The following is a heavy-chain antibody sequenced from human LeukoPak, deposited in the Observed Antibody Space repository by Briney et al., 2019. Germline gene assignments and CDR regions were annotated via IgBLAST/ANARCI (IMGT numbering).Heavy chain of an antibody. CDR2: IYTSGST. Sequence: PSETLSVTCTVSGGSISSYYWCWIRQPAGKGLEWIGRIYTSGSTNYNPSLKSRVTISVDTSKNQFSLKLSSVTAADTAVYYCARGQTGTTWNDAFDIWGQGTMVTVSS. CDR3: ARGQTGTTWNDAFDI. D-gene: IGHD1-1*01. J-gene: IGHJ3*02. CDR1: GGSISSYY. V-gene: IGHV4-4*07.